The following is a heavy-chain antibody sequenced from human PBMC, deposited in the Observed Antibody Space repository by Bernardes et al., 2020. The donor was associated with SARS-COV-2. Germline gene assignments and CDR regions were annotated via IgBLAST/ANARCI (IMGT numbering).Heavy chain of an antibody. CDR1: GFTVSNNY. D-gene: IGHD2-2*01. CDR2: IYRGGNT. Sequence: GRSLRVSCAASGFTVSNNYMSWVRQAPGQGLEWVSVIYRGGNTYYADSVKGRFTISRDNSKNTLYLQMNSLRAEDTAVYYCAGRKTTSWSHDYWGQGTLVTVSS. CDR3: AGRKTTSWSHDY. J-gene: IGHJ4*02. V-gene: IGHV3-53*01.